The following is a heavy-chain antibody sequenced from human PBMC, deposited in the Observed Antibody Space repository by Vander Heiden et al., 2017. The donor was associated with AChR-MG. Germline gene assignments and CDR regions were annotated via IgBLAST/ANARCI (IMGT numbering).Heavy chain of an antibody. D-gene: IGHD2-8*01. Sequence: QVQLQQRGARLLKPSETLSLTCAVYGGSFSGYYWSWIRQPPGKGLEWIGEINHSGSTNYNPSLKSRVTISVDTSKNQFSLKLSSVTAADTAVYYCARSHCTNGVCPNWFDPWGQGTLVTVSS. CDR3: ARSHCTNGVCPNWFDP. CDR1: GGSFSGYY. J-gene: IGHJ5*02. CDR2: INHSGST. V-gene: IGHV4-34*01.